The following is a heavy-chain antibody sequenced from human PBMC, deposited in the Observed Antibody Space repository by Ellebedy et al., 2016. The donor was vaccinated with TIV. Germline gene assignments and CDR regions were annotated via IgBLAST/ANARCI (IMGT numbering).Heavy chain of an antibody. CDR1: GFTFSSYS. Sequence: PGGSLRLSCAASGFTFSSYSMNWVRQAPGKGLEWVSYIGNSDTKYYADSVKGRFTISRDNFKSTLYLQMNSLRAEDTAVYYCAKSFTANWFDPWGQGTLVTVSS. CDR3: AKSFTANWFDP. J-gene: IGHJ5*02. CDR2: IGNSDTK. V-gene: IGHV3-48*01.